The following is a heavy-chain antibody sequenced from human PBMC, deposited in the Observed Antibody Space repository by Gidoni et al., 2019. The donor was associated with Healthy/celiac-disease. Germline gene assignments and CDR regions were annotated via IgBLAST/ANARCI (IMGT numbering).Heavy chain of an antibody. V-gene: IGHV3-7*01. D-gene: IGHD6-13*01. CDR3: ATIAAAGTVLDYYYYMDV. CDR2: IKQDGSEK. J-gene: IGHJ6*03. Sequence: EVQLVESGGGLVQPGGSLRLSCAASGFTFSSYWMSWVRQAPVKGLEWVANIKQDGSEKYYVDSVKGRFTISRDNAKNSLYLQMNSLRAEDTAVYYCATIAAAGTVLDYYYYMDVWGKGTTVTVSS. CDR1: GFTFSSYW.